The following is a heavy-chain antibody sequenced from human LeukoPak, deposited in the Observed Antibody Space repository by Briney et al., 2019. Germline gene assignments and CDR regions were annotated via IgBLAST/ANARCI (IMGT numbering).Heavy chain of an antibody. CDR1: GGSISSSSYY. V-gene: IGHV4-39*07. CDR2: IYYSGST. D-gene: IGHD6-13*01. Sequence: NPSETLSLTCTVSGGSISSSSYYWGWIRQPPGKGLEWIGSIYYSGSTYYNPSLKSRVTISVDTSKNQFSLKLSSVTAADTAVYYCARRYSSSWWLPNGFFDYWGQGTLVTVSS. J-gene: IGHJ4*02. CDR3: ARRYSSSWWLPNGFFDY.